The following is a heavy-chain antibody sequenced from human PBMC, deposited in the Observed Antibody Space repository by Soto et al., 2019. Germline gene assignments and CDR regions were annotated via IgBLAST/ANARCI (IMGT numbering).Heavy chain of an antibody. CDR1: GFTFSSCS. D-gene: IGHD3-10*01. CDR3: ARPPYGSGSPFDFDF. J-gene: IGHJ3*01. V-gene: IGHV3-21*01. Sequence: PGGSLRLSCAVSGFTFSSCSMNWVRQAPGKGMEWVSSISSSSSLIYYADSVKGRFTISRDNAKNSLYLQMNSLIAEDTAVYYCARPPYGSGSPFDFDFWGQGTMVTVSS. CDR2: ISSSSSLI.